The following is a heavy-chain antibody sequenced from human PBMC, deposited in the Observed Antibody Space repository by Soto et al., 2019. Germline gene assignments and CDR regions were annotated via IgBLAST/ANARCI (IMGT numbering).Heavy chain of an antibody. V-gene: IGHV1-69*13. CDR1: GGTFSSYA. J-gene: IGHJ3*02. CDR2: IIPIFGTA. Sequence: ASVKVSCKASGGTFSSYAISWVRQAPGQGLEWMGGIIPIFGTANYAQKFQGRVTITADESTSTAYMELSSLRSEDTAVYYCAREVKVVVAANGAFDIWGQGTMVTVSS. CDR3: AREVKVVVAANGAFDI. D-gene: IGHD2-15*01.